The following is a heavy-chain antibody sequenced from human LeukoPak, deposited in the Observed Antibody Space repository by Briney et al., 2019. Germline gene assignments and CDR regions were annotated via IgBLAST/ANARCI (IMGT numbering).Heavy chain of an antibody. Sequence: SETLSLTCTVSGGSISSSSYYWGWIRKPPGKGLEWIGSIYYSGSTYYNPSLKSRVTISVDTSKNQFSLKLSSVTAADTAVYYCTTDPYYDFWSGYPIDYWGQGTLVTVSS. J-gene: IGHJ4*02. CDR2: IYYSGST. V-gene: IGHV4-39*07. D-gene: IGHD3-3*01. CDR1: GGSISSSSYY. CDR3: TTDPYYDFWSGYPIDY.